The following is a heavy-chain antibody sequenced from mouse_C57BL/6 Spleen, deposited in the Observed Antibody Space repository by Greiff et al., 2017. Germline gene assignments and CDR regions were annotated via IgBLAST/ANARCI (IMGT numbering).Heavy chain of an antibody. Sequence: VQLQQSGAELVKPGASVKISCKASGYAFSSYWMNWVKQRPGKGLEWIGQIYPGDGYTNYNGKFKGKATLTADKSSSTAYMQLSSLTSEDSAVYFCEREVYGNSYYYAMDYWGQGTSVTVSS. CDR1: GYAFSSYW. J-gene: IGHJ4*01. CDR2: IYPGDGYT. V-gene: IGHV1-80*01. CDR3: EREVYGNSYYYAMDY. D-gene: IGHD2-1*01.